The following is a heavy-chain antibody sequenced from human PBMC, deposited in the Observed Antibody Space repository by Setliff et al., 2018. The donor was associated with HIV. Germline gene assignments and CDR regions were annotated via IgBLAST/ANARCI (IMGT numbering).Heavy chain of an antibody. J-gene: IGHJ4*02. CDR2: INAGNGNT. D-gene: IGHD3-10*01. CDR3: ARALSYGSGTYSAAGF. Sequence: GASVKVSCKASGYTFTNYAIHWVRQAPGQGLEWMGWINAGNGNTESSKKFQRRVTITRETSAHTAYMELSSLTPEDTAIYFCARALSYGSGTYSAAGFWGQGTLVTVSS. V-gene: IGHV1-3*01. CDR1: GYTFTNYA.